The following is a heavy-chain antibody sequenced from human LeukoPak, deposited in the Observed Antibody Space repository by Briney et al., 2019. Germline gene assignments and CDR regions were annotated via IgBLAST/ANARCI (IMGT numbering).Heavy chain of an antibody. CDR1: GGSISSGGYY. J-gene: IGHJ4*02. V-gene: IGHV4-31*03. Sequence: SETLSLTCTASGGSISSGGYYWSWIRQHPGKGLEWIGYIYYSGSTYYNPSLKSRVTISVDTSKNQFSLKRSSVTAADTAVYYCARGTPDFWSGYYKGEFDYWGQGTLVTVSP. CDR3: ARGTPDFWSGYYKGEFDY. CDR2: IYYSGST. D-gene: IGHD3-3*01.